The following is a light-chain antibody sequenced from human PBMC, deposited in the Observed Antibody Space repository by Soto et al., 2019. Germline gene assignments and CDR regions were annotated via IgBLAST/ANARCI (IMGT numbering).Light chain of an antibody. CDR2: AAS. CDR1: QGISRW. J-gene: IGKJ4*01. V-gene: IGKV1-12*01. Sequence: DIQMTQSPSSVSASVGDTVTVTCRASQGISRWLAWYQQKPGKAPRLLIYAASSLQNGVPPRFSGTYSGTDFSLTISSLQPGDSATYFCQQTRDSPLTFGGGTKVDIK. CDR3: QQTRDSPLT.